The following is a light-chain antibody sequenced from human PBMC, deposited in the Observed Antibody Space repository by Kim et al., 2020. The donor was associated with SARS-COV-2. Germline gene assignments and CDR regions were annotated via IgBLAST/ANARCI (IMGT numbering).Light chain of an antibody. CDR3: SSLTSITTLV. CDR2: DVS. CDR1: SSDVGAYNY. Sequence: QSALTQPAPVSGSPGQSITISCTGSSSDVGAYNYVSWFQQHPDKAPKLIIFDVSNRPSGVSNRFSGSKSGNTASLTISGLQAEDEADYYCSSLTSITTLVFGGGTKVTVL. V-gene: IGLV2-14*03. J-gene: IGLJ2*01.